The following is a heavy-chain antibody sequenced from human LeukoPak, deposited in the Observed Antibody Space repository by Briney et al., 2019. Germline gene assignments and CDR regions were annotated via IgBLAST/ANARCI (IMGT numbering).Heavy chain of an antibody. D-gene: IGHD3-10*01. V-gene: IGHV4-34*08. CDR1: GGTFSGYF. CDR3: ARLFGEPAAIVDS. J-gene: IGHJ4*02. Sequence: SETLSLTCAVYGGTFSGYFWSWIRQPPGKRLEWIGEINHSGATNYNPSLRSRVTISADTSKNQFSLRLSSVTAADAAVYYCARLFGEPAAIVDSWGRGTLVIVSS. CDR2: INHSGAT.